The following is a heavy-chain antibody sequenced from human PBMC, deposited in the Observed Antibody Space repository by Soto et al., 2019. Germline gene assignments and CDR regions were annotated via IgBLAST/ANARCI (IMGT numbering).Heavy chain of an antibody. V-gene: IGHV1-69*01. CDR1: GGTFSSYA. J-gene: IGHJ5*02. CDR3: AREYPMDQKINWFDP. CDR2: IIPIFGTA. Sequence: QVQLVQSGAEVKKPGSSVKVSCTASGGTFSSYAISWVRQAPGQGLEWMGGIIPIFGTANYAQKFQGRVTITADESTSTAHMELSSLRSEDTAVYYCAREYPMDQKINWFDPWGQGTLVTVSS.